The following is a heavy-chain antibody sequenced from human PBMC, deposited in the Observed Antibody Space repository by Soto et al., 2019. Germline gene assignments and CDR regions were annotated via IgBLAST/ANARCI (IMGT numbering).Heavy chain of an antibody. CDR3: ARDLVDY. V-gene: IGHV3-30-3*01. Sequence: LRLSCAASGFTFSSYAMHWVRQAPGKGLEWVAVISYDGSNKYYADSVKGRFTISRDNSKNTLYLQMNSLRAEDTAVYYCARDLVDYWGQGTLVTVSS. CDR2: ISYDGSNK. J-gene: IGHJ4*02. CDR1: GFTFSSYA.